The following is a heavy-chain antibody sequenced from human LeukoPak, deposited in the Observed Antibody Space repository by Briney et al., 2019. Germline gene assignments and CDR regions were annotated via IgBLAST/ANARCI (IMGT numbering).Heavy chain of an antibody. CDR1: GYTFTGYY. D-gene: IGHD4-23*01. CDR2: IIPIFGTA. J-gene: IGHJ5*02. V-gene: IGHV1-69*06. Sequence: EASVKVSCKASGYTFTGYYMHWVRQAPGQGLEWMGGIIPIFGTANYAQKFQGRVTITADKSTSTAYMELSSLRSEDTAVYYCAKKAFQYGGNSGKYNWFDPWGQGTLVTVSS. CDR3: AKKAFQYGGNSGKYNWFDP.